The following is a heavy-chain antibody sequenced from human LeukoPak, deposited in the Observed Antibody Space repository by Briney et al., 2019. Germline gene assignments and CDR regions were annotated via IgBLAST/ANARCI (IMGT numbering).Heavy chain of an antibody. CDR1: GGSISSSSYY. CDR3: AAYSSSSDAFDI. J-gene: IGHJ3*02. Sequence: SETLSLTCTVSGGSISSSSYYWGWLRQPPGKGLEWIGSIYYSGSTYYNPSLKSRVTISVDTSKNQFSLKLSSVTAADTAVYYCAAYSSSSDAFDIWGQGTMVTVSS. V-gene: IGHV4-39*01. CDR2: IYYSGST. D-gene: IGHD6-13*01.